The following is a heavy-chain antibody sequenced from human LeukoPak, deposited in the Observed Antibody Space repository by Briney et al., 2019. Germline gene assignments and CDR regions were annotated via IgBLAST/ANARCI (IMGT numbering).Heavy chain of an antibody. V-gene: IGHV3-23*01. J-gene: IGHJ5*02. CDR1: GFTFSSYA. D-gene: IGHD1-1*01. Sequence: PGGSLRLSCAASGFTFSSYAMSWVRQAPGKGLEWVSAISGSGGSTYYADSVKGRFTISRDNSKNTLYLQMNSLRAEDTAVYYCARPQSQRHISRWFDPWGQGTLVTVSS. CDR3: ARPQSQRHISRWFDP. CDR2: ISGSGGST.